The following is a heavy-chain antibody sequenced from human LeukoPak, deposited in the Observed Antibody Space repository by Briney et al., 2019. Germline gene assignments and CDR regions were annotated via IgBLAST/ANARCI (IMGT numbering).Heavy chain of an antibody. V-gene: IGHV4-59*12. CDR3: ARELREGRDLDY. J-gene: IGHJ4*02. Sequence: SETLSLTCTVSGGSISSYYWSWIRQPPGKGLEWIRYIYYSGSTYYNPSLKSRVTISVDRSKNQFSLKLSSVTAADTAVYYCARELREGRDLDYWGQGTLVTVSS. CDR2: IYYSGST. CDR1: GGSISSYY.